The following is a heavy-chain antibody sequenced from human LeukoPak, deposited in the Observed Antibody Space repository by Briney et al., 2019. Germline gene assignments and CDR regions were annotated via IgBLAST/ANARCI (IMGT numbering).Heavy chain of an antibody. J-gene: IGHJ5*02. D-gene: IGHD2-21*01. CDR3: ARFHLVSGWFDH. Sequence: GGSLRLSCAASGFTFSSYGMHWVRQAPGKGLEWVAFIRYDGSNKYYADSVKGRFTISRDNSKNTLYLQMNSLRAEDTAVYYCARFHLVSGWFDHWGQGTLVTVSS. CDR1: GFTFSSYG. CDR2: IRYDGSNK. V-gene: IGHV3-30*02.